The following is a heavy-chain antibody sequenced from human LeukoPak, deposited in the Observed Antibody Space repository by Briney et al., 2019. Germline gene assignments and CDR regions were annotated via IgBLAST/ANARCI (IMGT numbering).Heavy chain of an antibody. J-gene: IGHJ4*02. Sequence: PGGSLRLSCAAFGFTFSSYSMHWVRQAPGKGLEWVSSISGSGSYIYYADSVKGRFSISRDNAKNSLYLQMNSLRAEDTAVFYCAREVYGDYDYFDYWGQGTLVTVSS. CDR3: AREVYGDYDYFDY. V-gene: IGHV3-21*01. D-gene: IGHD4-17*01. CDR1: GFTFSSYS. CDR2: ISGSGSYI.